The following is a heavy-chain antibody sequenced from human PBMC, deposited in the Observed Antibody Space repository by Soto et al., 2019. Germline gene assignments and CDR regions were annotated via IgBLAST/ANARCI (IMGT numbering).Heavy chain of an antibody. CDR2: INHSGST. CDR1: GGSFSGYY. J-gene: IGHJ4*02. V-gene: IGHV4-34*01. D-gene: IGHD6-6*01. CDR3: ARGQRLGIAARPQALFFYY. Sequence: PSETLSLTCAVYGGSFSGYYWSWIRQPPGKGLEWIGEINHSGSTNYNPSLKSRVTISVDTSKNQFSLKLSSVTAADTAVYYCARGQRLGIAARPQALFFYYWGQGTLVTLSS.